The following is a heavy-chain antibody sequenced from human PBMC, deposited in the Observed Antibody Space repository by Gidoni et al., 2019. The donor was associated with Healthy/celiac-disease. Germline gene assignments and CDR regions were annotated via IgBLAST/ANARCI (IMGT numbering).Heavy chain of an antibody. Sequence: QVQLQESGPGLVKHSGTLSLTCAVSGGSISSSNWWIWVRQPPGKGLEWIGEIYPSGRTNYNPSLKSRVTISVDKSKNQFSRKLSSVTAADTAVYYWSRGGTDYGDYGDYWGQGTLVTVSS. D-gene: IGHD4-17*01. CDR3: SRGGTDYGDYGDY. CDR2: IYPSGRT. CDR1: GGSISSSNW. V-gene: IGHV4-4*02. J-gene: IGHJ4*02.